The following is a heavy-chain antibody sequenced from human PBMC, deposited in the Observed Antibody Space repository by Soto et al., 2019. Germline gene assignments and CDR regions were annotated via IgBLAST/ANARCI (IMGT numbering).Heavy chain of an antibody. CDR3: TTDQYGSGSYHLDYYYYGMDV. CDR1: GFTFSNAW. D-gene: IGHD3-10*01. CDR2: IKSKTDGGTT. J-gene: IGHJ6*02. Sequence: PGGSLRLSCAASGFTFSNAWMNWVRQAPGKGLEWVGRIKSKTDGGTTDYAAPVKGRFTISRDDSKNTLYLQMNSLKTEDTAVYYCTTDQYGSGSYHLDYYYYGMDVWGQGTTVTVSS. V-gene: IGHV3-15*07.